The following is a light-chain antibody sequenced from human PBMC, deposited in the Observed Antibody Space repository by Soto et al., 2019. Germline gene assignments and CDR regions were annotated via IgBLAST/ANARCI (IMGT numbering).Light chain of an antibody. CDR3: QQYGSSPWT. CDR1: QSVSSSK. J-gene: IGKJ1*01. Sequence: EIVLTQSPGTLSLSPGEKATLSCRASQSVSSSKLAWYQQRPGQVPRLLLYRASARAAGIPDRISGSGSGTESTLTISSLAPEDFVVYYCQQYGSSPWTFGPGTQVEIK. CDR2: RAS. V-gene: IGKV3-20*01.